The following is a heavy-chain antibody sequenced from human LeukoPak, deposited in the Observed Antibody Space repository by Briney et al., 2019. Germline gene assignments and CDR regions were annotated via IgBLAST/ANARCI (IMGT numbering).Heavy chain of an antibody. D-gene: IGHD2-15*01. CDR1: GGSISSSNW. J-gene: IGHJ4*02. CDR3: ARCRGGGSCYSGFLF. CDR2: IYHSGST. Sequence: SGTLSLTCAVSGGSISSSNWWSWVRQPPGKGLEWIGEIYHSGSTNYNPSLKSRVTISVDTSKNQFSLKLSSVTAADTAVYYCARCRGGGSCYSGFLFWGQGTLVTVSS. V-gene: IGHV4-4*02.